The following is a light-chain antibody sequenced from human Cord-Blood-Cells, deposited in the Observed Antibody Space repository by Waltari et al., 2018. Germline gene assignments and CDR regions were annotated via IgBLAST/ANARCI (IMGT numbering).Light chain of an antibody. CDR3: QQRSNWPPT. CDR2: DAS. V-gene: IGKV3-11*01. J-gene: IGKJ1*01. Sequence: EIVLTQSPATLSLSPGERATLSCRASQCVSSYLAWYTQKPGQAPRLLIYDASNRATGIPARFSGSGSGTDFTLTISSLEPEDFAVYYCQQRSNWPPTFGQGTKVEIK. CDR1: QCVSSY.